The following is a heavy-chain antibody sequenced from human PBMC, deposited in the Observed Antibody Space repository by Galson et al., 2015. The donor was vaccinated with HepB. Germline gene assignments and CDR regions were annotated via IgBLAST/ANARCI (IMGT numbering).Heavy chain of an antibody. J-gene: IGHJ4*02. Sequence: SLRLSCAASGFTFSSYAMTWVRQAPGKGLEWVSAISSRGGTTFYADSVKGRFTTSRDNSKNTLYLEMNSLRAEDTAVYYCAKDQEAERYFDWVCDHWGQGTLVTVSS. CDR2: ISSRGGTT. D-gene: IGHD3-9*01. V-gene: IGHV3-23*01. CDR3: AKDQEAERYFDWVCDH. CDR1: GFTFSSYA.